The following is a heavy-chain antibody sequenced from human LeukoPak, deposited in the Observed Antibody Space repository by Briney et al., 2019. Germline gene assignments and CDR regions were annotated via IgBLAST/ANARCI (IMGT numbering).Heavy chain of an antibody. Sequence: SVKVSCKASGGTFSSYAISWVRQAPGQGLEWMGGIIPIFGTANYAQKFQGRVTITADESTSTAYMELSSLRSEDTAVYYCTRLAGEDIVGYMDVWGKGTTVTVSS. CDR1: GGTFSSYA. J-gene: IGHJ6*03. CDR3: TRLAGEDIVGYMDV. D-gene: IGHD2-15*01. CDR2: IIPIFGTA. V-gene: IGHV1-69*01.